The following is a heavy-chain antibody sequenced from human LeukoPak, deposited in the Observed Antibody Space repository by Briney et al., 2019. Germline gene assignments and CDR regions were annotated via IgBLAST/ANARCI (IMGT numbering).Heavy chain of an antibody. J-gene: IGHJ4*02. CDR2: IWYDGSNK. CDR1: GFTFSSYG. CDR3: AKPRGYSYGPFDY. V-gene: IGHV3-33*06. Sequence: GGSLRLSCAASGFTFSSYGMHWARQAPGKGLEWVAVIWYDGSNKYYADSVKGRFTISRDNSKNTLYLQMNSLRAEDTAVYYCAKPRGYSYGPFDYWGQGTLVTVSS. D-gene: IGHD5-18*01.